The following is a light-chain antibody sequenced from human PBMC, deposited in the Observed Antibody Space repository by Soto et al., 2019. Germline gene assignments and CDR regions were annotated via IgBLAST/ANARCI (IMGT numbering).Light chain of an antibody. J-gene: IGKJ1*01. Sequence: EIVMTQSPAALAVSPGYRGTLSCMASQRVSSGFLGWYLQKPGQAPRLLIYNKSGRASGSPDRFRGSGSGTGFALTISRLEPEDFAVDYCQQYGSTPQSFGQGTKVDIK. CDR2: NKS. V-gene: IGKV3-20*01. CDR1: QRVSSGF. CDR3: QQYGSTPQS.